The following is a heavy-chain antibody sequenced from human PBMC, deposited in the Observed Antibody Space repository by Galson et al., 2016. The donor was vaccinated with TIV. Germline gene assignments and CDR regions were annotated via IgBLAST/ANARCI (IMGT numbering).Heavy chain of an antibody. CDR1: GDTFSNYA. V-gene: IGHV1-69*04. CDR3: ARGPAENY. Sequence: SVKVSCKASGDTFSNYAISWVRQAPGQGLEWMGRIIPILNIANYAQEFQGRVTITADESTSTVYMELNSVRSDDTAVYYCARGPAENYWGQGTLVTVSS. CDR2: IIPILNIA. J-gene: IGHJ4*02.